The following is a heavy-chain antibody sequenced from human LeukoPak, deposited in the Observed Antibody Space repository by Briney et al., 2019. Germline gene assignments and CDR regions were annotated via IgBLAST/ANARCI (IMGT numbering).Heavy chain of an antibody. J-gene: IGHJ4*02. CDR2: IYYSGST. V-gene: IGHV4-31*03. Sequence: SETLSLTCTVSGGSISSGGYYWSWIRQHPGKGLEWIGYIYYSGSTYYNPSLKSRVTMSVDTPKNQFSLKLSSVTAADTAVYYCARALRYSPDYWGQGTLVTVSS. D-gene: IGHD3-9*01. CDR3: ARALRYSPDY. CDR1: GGSISSGGYY.